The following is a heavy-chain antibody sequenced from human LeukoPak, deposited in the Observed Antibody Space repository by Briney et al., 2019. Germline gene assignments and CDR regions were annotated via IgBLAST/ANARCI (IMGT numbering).Heavy chain of an antibody. CDR1: GGSINTKTHY. J-gene: IGHJ4*02. Sequence: KSSETLSLTCTVSGGSINTKTHYWACIRQTPGKGLEWIGSVCYNGNTYYNPSLKSRVTISVDTSKNQFSLRLTSVTAADTAVYYCAKHGEDSSGYYADFFDHCGQGTLVTVSS. CDR3: AKHGEDSSGYYADFFDH. CDR2: VCYNGNT. D-gene: IGHD3-22*01. V-gene: IGHV4-39*01.